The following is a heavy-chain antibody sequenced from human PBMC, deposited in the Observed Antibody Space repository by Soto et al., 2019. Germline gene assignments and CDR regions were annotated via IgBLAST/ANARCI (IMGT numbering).Heavy chain of an antibody. Sequence: GESLKISCKGSGYSFTSYWIGWVRQMPGKGLEWMGIIYPGDSDTRYSPSFQGQVTISADKSISTAYLQWSSLKASDTAMYYCARGVLRFLEWFNNWFDPWGQGTLVTVSS. J-gene: IGHJ5*02. CDR2: IYPGDSDT. V-gene: IGHV5-51*01. D-gene: IGHD3-3*01. CDR3: ARGVLRFLEWFNNWFDP. CDR1: GYSFTSYW.